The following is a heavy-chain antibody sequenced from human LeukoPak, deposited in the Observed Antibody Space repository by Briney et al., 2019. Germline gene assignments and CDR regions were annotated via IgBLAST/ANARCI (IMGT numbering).Heavy chain of an antibody. J-gene: IGHJ4*02. Sequence: GGSLRLSCAASESTFSKFWMHWVRQAPGKGLVWVSGINRDGSTTTYADSVKGRFTVSRDNAKNTLYLQMNSLRVDDTAVYYCARGFRSVTTWGYFDYWGQGALVTVSS. CDR2: INRDGSTT. CDR3: ARGFRSVTTWGYFDY. CDR1: ESTFSKFW. V-gene: IGHV3-74*03. D-gene: IGHD4-17*01.